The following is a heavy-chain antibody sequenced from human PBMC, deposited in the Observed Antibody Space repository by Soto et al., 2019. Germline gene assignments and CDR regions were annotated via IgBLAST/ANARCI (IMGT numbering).Heavy chain of an antibody. CDR1: GFTFSSYG. CDR3: AKGGYPPLWYFDL. D-gene: IGHD5-18*01. Sequence: QVQLVESGGGVVQPERSLRLSCAASGFTFSSYGMHWVRQAPGKGLEWVAVISYDGSNKYYADSVKGRFTISRDNSKNTLYLQMNSLRAEDTTMYYCAKGGYPPLWYFDLWGRGTLVTVSS. J-gene: IGHJ2*01. V-gene: IGHV3-30*18. CDR2: ISYDGSNK.